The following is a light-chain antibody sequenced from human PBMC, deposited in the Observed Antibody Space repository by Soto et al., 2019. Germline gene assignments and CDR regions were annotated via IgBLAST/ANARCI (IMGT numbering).Light chain of an antibody. V-gene: IGLV3-21*02. J-gene: IGLJ3*02. CDR2: DDS. Sequence: SSELTQPPSVSVAPGQTATITCGGSNIGSKSVHWYQQKPGQAPVLVVFDDSDRPSGIPGRFSGSNFGETATLTISGVEAGDEADYYCQVWDRSSDHWVFGGGTKVTVL. CDR1: NIGSKS. CDR3: QVWDRSSDHWV.